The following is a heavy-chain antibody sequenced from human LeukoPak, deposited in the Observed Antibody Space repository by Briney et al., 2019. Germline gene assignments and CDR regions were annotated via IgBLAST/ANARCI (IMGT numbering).Heavy chain of an antibody. CDR2: ISGSGGST. Sequence: PGGSLRLSCAASGFTFSSYELNWVRQAPGKRLEWVSAISGSGGSTNYVDSVKGRFTISRDNSKNTLHLQMNSLRAEDTALYFCAKDPRITKNYYYYYYMDVWGKGTTVTVSS. CDR1: GFTFSSYE. D-gene: IGHD3-3*01. V-gene: IGHV3-23*01. J-gene: IGHJ6*03. CDR3: AKDPRITKNYYYYYYMDV.